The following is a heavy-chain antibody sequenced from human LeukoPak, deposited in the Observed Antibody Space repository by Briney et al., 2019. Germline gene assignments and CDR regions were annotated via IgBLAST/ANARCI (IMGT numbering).Heavy chain of an antibody. V-gene: IGHV3-30-3*01. J-gene: IGHJ6*03. D-gene: IGHD3-16*02. CDR3: ARVNDYVWGSYRPYYYYMDV. Sequence: GGSLRLSCAVSGFTFSRYTMHWVRQAPGQGLEWVAVISIDGNTKYHADSVKGRFTISRDNAKNSLYLQMNSLRAEDTAVYYCARVNDYVWGSYRPYYYYMDVWGKGTTVTVSS. CDR1: GFTFSRYT. CDR2: ISIDGNTK.